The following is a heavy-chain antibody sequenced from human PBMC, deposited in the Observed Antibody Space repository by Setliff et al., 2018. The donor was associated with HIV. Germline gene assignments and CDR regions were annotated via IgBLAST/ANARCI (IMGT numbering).Heavy chain of an antibody. CDR3: VKEYHTAATDTRVANYFDY. V-gene: IGHV1-46*01. D-gene: IGHD6-13*01. CDR2: INPSDGTT. J-gene: IGHJ4*02. CDR1: GCTFTSCF. Sequence: ASVKVSCKASGCTFTSCFMHWVRQAPGQGLEYMGIINPSDGTTDYTQKFQDRVTMTSDTSTSTVYMELRSLRSEDTAIYYCVKEYHTAATDTRVANYFDYWGQGTLVTVSS.